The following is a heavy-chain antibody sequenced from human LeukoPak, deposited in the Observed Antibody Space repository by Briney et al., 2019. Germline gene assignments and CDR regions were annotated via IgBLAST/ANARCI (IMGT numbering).Heavy chain of an antibody. V-gene: IGHV1-8*01. CDR1: GYTFTNYD. CDR2: MNPNSGNT. CDR3: MRGPDCGGDCYSRGLDP. D-gene: IGHD2-21*02. Sequence: ASVKVSCKASGYTFTNYDINWVRQATGQGLEWMGWMNPNSGNTGYAQKFQGRVTMTRNTSISTAYMELSSLRSDDTAVYYCMRGPDCGGDCYSRGLDPWGQGTLVTVSS. J-gene: IGHJ5*02.